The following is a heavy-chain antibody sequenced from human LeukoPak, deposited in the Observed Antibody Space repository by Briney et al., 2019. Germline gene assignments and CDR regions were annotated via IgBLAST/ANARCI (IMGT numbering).Heavy chain of an antibody. CDR2: IYYSGST. CDR1: GGSISGSY. Sequence: SETLSLTCTVSGGSISGSYWSWIRQPPGKGLEGIGYIYYSGSTNYNPSLKSLVTILVDTSNNQFSLRLNSVTAADTAVYYCARENTMVRGAFDAFDIWGQGTMVTVSS. V-gene: IGHV4-59*01. J-gene: IGHJ3*02. D-gene: IGHD3-10*01. CDR3: ARENTMVRGAFDAFDI.